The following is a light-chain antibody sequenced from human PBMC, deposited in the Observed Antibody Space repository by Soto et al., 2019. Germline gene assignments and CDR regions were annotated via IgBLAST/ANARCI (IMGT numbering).Light chain of an antibody. CDR1: EPIDRY. CDR2: AAS. J-gene: IGKJ3*01. V-gene: IGKV1-39*01. CDR3: QRTYYAPFT. Sequence: DIQMTQSPSSVSALIGDRVTITCRASEPIDRYLSWYQQRPGKAPRVLIIAASGLQSGVPSKFSASGSETDFTLTISSLQPEEFATYYCQRTYYAPFTFGPGTKVELK.